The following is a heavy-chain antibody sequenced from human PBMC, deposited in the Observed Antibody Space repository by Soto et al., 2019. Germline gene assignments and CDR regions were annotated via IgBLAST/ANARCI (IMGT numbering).Heavy chain of an antibody. V-gene: IGHV1-18*01. Sequence: QVQLVQSGAEVKKPGASVKVSCKASGYTFTSYGISWVRQAPGQGLEWMGWISANNGNTTYAQNLQGRVTMTTDTSTTTASMELRSLRSDDTAVYYCARDRERYALDYWGQGTLVTVSS. J-gene: IGHJ4*02. CDR2: ISANNGNT. D-gene: IGHD1-26*01. CDR3: ARDRERYALDY. CDR1: GYTFTSYG.